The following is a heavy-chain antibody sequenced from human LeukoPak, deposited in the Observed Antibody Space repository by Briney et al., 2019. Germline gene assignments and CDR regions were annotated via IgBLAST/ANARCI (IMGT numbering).Heavy chain of an antibody. CDR3: ARGIQQPLSLDY. CDR2: IIPIFGTA. Sequence: ASVKVSCKASGYSFTSYGISWVRQAPGQGLEWMGGIIPIFGTANYAQKFQGRVTITADESTSTAYMELSSLRSEDTAVYYCARGIQQPLSLDYWGQGTLVTVSS. D-gene: IGHD3-10*01. J-gene: IGHJ4*02. V-gene: IGHV1-69*13. CDR1: GYSFTSYG.